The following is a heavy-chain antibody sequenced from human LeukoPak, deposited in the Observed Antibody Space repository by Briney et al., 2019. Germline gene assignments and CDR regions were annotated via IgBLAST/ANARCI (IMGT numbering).Heavy chain of an antibody. Sequence: SETLSLTCTVSGGSLTGSFRSWIRQPPGKGLEWIGYVFYSGSTRYNPSLKSRVTTSVDTSKNQFSLRLTSVTAADTAVYYDYWSQGTLVTVSS. CDR2: VFYSGST. CDR3: Y. J-gene: IGHJ4*02. CDR1: GGSLTGSF. V-gene: IGHV4-59*08.